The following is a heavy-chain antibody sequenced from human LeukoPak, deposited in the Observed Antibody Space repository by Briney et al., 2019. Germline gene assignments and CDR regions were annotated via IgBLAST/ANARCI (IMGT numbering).Heavy chain of an antibody. D-gene: IGHD2-15*01. Sequence: SETLSLTCTVSGGSISSGDYYWSWIRQPPGEGLEWIGYIYYSGSTYYNPSLKSRVTISVDTSKNQFSLKLSSVTAADTAVYYCARVMFCSGGSCPGDYWGQGTLVTVSS. CDR2: IYYSGST. CDR1: GGSISSGDYY. CDR3: ARVMFCSGGSCPGDY. J-gene: IGHJ4*02. V-gene: IGHV4-30-4*01.